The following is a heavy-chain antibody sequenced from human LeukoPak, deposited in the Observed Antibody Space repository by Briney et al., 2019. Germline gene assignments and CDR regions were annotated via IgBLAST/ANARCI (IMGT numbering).Heavy chain of an antibody. CDR1: GGSISSSSYY. CDR2: IYYSGST. Sequence: SETLSLTCTVSGGSISSSSYYWGWIRQPPGKGLEWIGSIYYSGSTYYIPSLKSRVTISVDTSKNQFSLKLSSVTAADTAVYYCARMVVDLNFDYWGQGTLVTVSS. D-gene: IGHD2-15*01. CDR3: ARMVVDLNFDY. V-gene: IGHV4-39*01. J-gene: IGHJ4*02.